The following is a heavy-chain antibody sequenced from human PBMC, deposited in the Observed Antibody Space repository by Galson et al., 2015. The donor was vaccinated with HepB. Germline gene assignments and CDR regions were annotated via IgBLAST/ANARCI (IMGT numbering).Heavy chain of an antibody. J-gene: IGHJ4*02. CDR1: GFTVSGNH. V-gene: IGHV3-66*01. D-gene: IGHD2-8*01. CDR2: IYSDGST. CDR3: ARGLISPGNCDY. Sequence: LRLSCAASGFTVSGNHMSWVRQAPGKGLEWVSVIYSDGSTFYADSVKGRFTISRDNSKDTLYLQMSSLRVEDTAVYYCARGLISPGNCDYWGQGTLVTVSS.